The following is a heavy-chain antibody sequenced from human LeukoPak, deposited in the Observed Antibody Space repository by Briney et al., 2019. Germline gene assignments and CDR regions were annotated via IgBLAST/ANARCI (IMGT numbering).Heavy chain of an antibody. V-gene: IGHV4-4*07. CDR2: IYTSGST. CDR1: GGSISSYY. CDR3: ARASDCGGDCGRDAFDI. Sequence: SETLSLTYTVSGGSISSYYWGWIRLPAGKGLEWIGRIYTSGSTNYNPSLKSRVTMSVDTSKNQFSLKLSSVTAADTAVYYCARASDCGGDCGRDAFDIWGQGTMVTVSS. D-gene: IGHD2-21*01. J-gene: IGHJ3*02.